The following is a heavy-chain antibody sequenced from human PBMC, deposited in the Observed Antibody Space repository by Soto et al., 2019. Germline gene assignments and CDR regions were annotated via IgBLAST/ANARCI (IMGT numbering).Heavy chain of an antibody. D-gene: IGHD1-26*01. CDR3: ARRRSRGGFDY. J-gene: IGHJ4*02. CDR1: GYSVTSYW. Sequence: PGAALKISGKRSGYSVTSYWIGSVRQMPGKGLEWMGIIYPGDSDTRYSPSFQGQVTISADKSISTAYLQWSSLKASDTAMYYCARRRSRGGFDYWGQGTLVTVSS. V-gene: IGHV5-51*01. CDR2: IYPGDSDT.